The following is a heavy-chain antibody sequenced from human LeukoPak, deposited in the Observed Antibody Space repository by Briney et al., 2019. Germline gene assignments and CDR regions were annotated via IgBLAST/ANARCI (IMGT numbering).Heavy chain of an antibody. CDR2: IYYSGST. CDR1: GYSITSGYY. CDR3: ARAYSPPQWSPFDY. V-gene: IGHV4-38-2*02. Sequence: SETLSLTCIVSGYSITSGYYWGWIRQPPGKGLEWIGSIYYSGSTYYNPSLKSRVTISVDTSKNQFSLKLSSVTAADTAVYYCARAYSPPQWSPFDYWGQGTLVTVSS. J-gene: IGHJ4*02. D-gene: IGHD6-13*01.